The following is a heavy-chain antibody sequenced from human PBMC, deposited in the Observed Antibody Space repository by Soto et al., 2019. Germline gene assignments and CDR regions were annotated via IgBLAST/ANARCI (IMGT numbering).Heavy chain of an antibody. D-gene: IGHD3-22*01. Sequence: GGSLRLSCAASGFNFGSYGMHWVRQAPGKGLEWVAVIWYDGSNKYYADSVKGRFTISRDNSKNTLYLQMNSLRAEDTAVYYCATTYYYDSSGPTDAFDIWGQGTMVTVSS. CDR3: ATTYYYDSSGPTDAFDI. J-gene: IGHJ3*02. CDR1: GFNFGSYG. CDR2: IWYDGSNK. V-gene: IGHV3-30*02.